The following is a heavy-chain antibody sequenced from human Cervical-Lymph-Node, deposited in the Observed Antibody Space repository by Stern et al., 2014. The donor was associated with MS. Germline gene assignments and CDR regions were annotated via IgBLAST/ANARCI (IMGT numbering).Heavy chain of an antibody. CDR2: IFPRDSNT. Sequence: VQLVQSGAEVKKPGESLKISCEASGYLFDDYWIGWVRQMSGRGLELVAIIFPRDSNTRYSPSVQGQVTISADKSISTASLQWSSLKAPDPPMFSCARSPATPSGYDRFDYWGQGALVTVSS. CDR3: ARSPATPSGYDRFDY. V-gene: IGHV5-51*03. J-gene: IGHJ4*02. D-gene: IGHD5-12*01. CDR1: GYLFDDYW.